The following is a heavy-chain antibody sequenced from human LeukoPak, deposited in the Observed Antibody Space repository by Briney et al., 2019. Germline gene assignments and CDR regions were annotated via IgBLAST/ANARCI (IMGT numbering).Heavy chain of an antibody. Sequence: SETLSLTCTVSGASISNSYWSWIRQPPGKGLEWIGYTHYTGSTNYNPSLKSRLTISIDTSQNQFSLKLSSVTAADTAVYYCARDPQRWLQHRGVWYYMDVWGKGTTVTVSS. CDR3: ARDPQRWLQHRGVWYYMDV. CDR2: THYTGST. V-gene: IGHV4-59*01. J-gene: IGHJ6*03. D-gene: IGHD5-24*01. CDR1: GASISNSY.